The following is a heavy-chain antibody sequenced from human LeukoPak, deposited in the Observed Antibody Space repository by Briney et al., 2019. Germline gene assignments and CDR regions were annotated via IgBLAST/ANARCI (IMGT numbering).Heavy chain of an antibody. D-gene: IGHD3-22*01. CDR1: GFTFSSYA. CDR3: ASDHYDSSGYYPDPLDY. J-gene: IGHJ4*02. V-gene: IGHV3-30-3*01. CDR2: ISYDGSNK. Sequence: PGRSLRLSCAASGFTFSSYAMHWVRQAPGKGLEWVAVISYDGSNKYYADSVKGRFTISRDNSKNALYLQMNSLRAEDTAVYYCASDHYDSSGYYPDPLDYWGQGTLVTVSS.